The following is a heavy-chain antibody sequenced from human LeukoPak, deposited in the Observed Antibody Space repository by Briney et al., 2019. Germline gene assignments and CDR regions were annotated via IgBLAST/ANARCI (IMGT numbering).Heavy chain of an antibody. CDR3: ARKKYYDFWSGYHTPSSEDAFDI. CDR1: GYTFTSYY. D-gene: IGHD3-3*01. Sequence: EASVKVSCKASGYTFTSYYMHWVRQAPGQGLEWMGIINPSGGSTSYAQKFQGRVTMTRDTSTSTVYMELSSLRSEDTAVYYCARKKYYDFWSGYHTPSSEDAFDIWGQGTMVTVSS. J-gene: IGHJ3*02. CDR2: INPSGGST. V-gene: IGHV1-46*01.